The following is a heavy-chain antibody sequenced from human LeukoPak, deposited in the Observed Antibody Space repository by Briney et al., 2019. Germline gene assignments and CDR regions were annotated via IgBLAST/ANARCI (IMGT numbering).Heavy chain of an antibody. J-gene: IGHJ4*02. Sequence: GGSLRLSCAASGFTFSSYSMNWVRQAPGKGLEWVSSISSSSSYIYYADSVKGRFTISRDNAENSLYLQMNSLRAEDTAVYYCARVIRETYYDILTGYYDTFDYWGQGTLVTVSS. V-gene: IGHV3-21*01. CDR1: GFTFSSYS. D-gene: IGHD3-9*01. CDR3: ARVIRETYYDILTGYYDTFDY. CDR2: ISSSSSYI.